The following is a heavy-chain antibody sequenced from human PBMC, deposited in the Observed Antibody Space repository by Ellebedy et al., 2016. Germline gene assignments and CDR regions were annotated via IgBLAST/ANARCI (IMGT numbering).Heavy chain of an antibody. CDR2: INPNSGGT. J-gene: IGHJ5*02. CDR1: GYTFTGYY. V-gene: IGHV1-2*02. Sequence: ASVKVSXXASGYTFTGYYMHWVRQAPGQGLEWMGWINPNSGGTNYAQKFQGRVTMTRDTSISTAYMELRSLRSDDTAVYYCARVPSIVVVPAPNNWFNPWGQGTLVTVSS. D-gene: IGHD2-2*01. CDR3: ARVPSIVVVPAPNNWFNP.